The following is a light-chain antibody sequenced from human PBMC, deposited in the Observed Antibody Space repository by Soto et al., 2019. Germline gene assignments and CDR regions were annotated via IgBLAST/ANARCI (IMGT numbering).Light chain of an antibody. CDR1: QSCRNS. CDR2: DAS. Sequence: QMNKSDATRSGSEGSCVSMTFQSSQSCRNSLAWYQQKAGKAPTLLIHDASTLQSGVPSRFSGSGSGTDFTLTICILQPDDFAIYYCQQTFGKPLVSFGQGTRLEIK. V-gene: IGKV1-5*01. CDR3: QQTFGKPLVS. J-gene: IGKJ5*01.